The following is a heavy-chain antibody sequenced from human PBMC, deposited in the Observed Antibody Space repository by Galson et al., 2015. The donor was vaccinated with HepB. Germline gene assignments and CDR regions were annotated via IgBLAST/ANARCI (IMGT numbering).Heavy chain of an antibody. CDR1: GYSFTSYW. CDR2: IDPSDSYI. V-gene: IGHV5-10-1*01. J-gene: IGHJ3*02. CDR3: ARQIGYNYGFDI. Sequence: QSGAEVKKPGESLRISCKGSGYSFTSYWIVWVRQMPGKGLEWMGRIDPSDSYIKYSPSFQGHVTISTDKSISTAYLQWSSLKASDTAMYYCARQIGYNYGFDIWGQGTMVTVSS. D-gene: IGHD5-18*01.